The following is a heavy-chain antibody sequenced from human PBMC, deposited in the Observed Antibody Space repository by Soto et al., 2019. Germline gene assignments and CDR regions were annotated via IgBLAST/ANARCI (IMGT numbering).Heavy chain of an antibody. D-gene: IGHD1-1*01. CDR2: INGFGENT. V-gene: IGHV3-23*04. Sequence: VQLVESGGGVVQPGMSLRLSCAASGFTFANHAMSWFRQAPGKGLEWVSSINGFGENTYYADSVKGRFSISRDSSTLYLQMSHLRAEDTAVYYCARPTGTSYYWKFYFDSWGQGTLVTVSS. J-gene: IGHJ4*02. CDR1: GFTFANHA. CDR3: ARPTGTSYYWKFYFDS.